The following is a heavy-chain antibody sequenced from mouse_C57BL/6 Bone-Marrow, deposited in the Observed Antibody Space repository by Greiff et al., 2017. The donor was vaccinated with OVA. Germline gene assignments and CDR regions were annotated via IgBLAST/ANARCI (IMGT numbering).Heavy chain of an antibody. J-gene: IGHJ3*01. V-gene: IGHV1-50*01. Sequence: VQLQQPGAELVKPGASVKLSCKASGYTFTSYWMQWVKQRPGQGLEWIGEIDPSDSYTNYNQKFKGKATLTVDPSSSTAYMQLSSLTSEDSAVYYCARGKGLLLFAYWGQGTLVTVSA. CDR2: IDPSDSYT. D-gene: IGHD2-3*01. CDR1: GYTFTSYW. CDR3: ARGKGLLLFAY.